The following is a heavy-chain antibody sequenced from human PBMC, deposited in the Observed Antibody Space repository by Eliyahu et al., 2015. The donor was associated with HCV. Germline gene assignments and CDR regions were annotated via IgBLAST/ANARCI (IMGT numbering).Heavy chain of an antibody. Sequence: QVQLQESGPGLVKPSQTLSLTCTVSGGSISSGGYYWSWIRQHPGKGLEWIGHIYYSGSTYYNPSLQSRVAFSVDTSKNQFSLKLTSVTAADTAVYYCARDSSTILGYYYMDVWGKGTTVTVSS. CDR2: IYYSGST. CDR1: GGSISSGGYY. D-gene: IGHD3-3*01. CDR3: ARDSSTILGYYYMDV. V-gene: IGHV4-31*03. J-gene: IGHJ6*03.